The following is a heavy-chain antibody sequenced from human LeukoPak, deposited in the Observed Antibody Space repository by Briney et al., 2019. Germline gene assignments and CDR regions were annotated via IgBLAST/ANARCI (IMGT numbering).Heavy chain of an antibody. CDR3: ARDSGTTGEVKFDP. V-gene: IGHV4-4*07. CDR2: IYNGGII. CDR1: GDSISRYY. D-gene: IGHD3-10*01. Sequence: SETLSLTCTVSGDSISRYYWSWIRQPAGKGLEWIGRIYNGGIITYNPSLKSRVTMSIDTSNNQFSLRLRFVAAADTAVYYCARDSGTTGEVKFDPWGQGTLVTVSS. J-gene: IGHJ5*02.